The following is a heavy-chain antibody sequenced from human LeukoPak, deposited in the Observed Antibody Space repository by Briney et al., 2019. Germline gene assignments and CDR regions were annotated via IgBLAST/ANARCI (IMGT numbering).Heavy chain of an antibody. V-gene: IGHV3-66*01. CDR3: ARGASIAVAGPYYYYMDV. CDR2: IYSGGST. J-gene: IGHJ6*03. Sequence: PGGSLRLSCAASGFTFSSYAMSWVRQAPGKGLEWVSVIYSGGSTYYADSVKGRFTISRDNSKNTLYLQMNSLRAEDTAVYYCARGASIAVAGPYYYYMDVWGKGTTVTVSS. CDR1: GFTFSSYA. D-gene: IGHD6-19*01.